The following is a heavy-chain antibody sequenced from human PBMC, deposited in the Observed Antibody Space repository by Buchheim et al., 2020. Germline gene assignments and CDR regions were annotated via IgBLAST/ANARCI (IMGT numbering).Heavy chain of an antibody. V-gene: IGHV3-23*01. D-gene: IGHD2-21*02. CDR1: GFTFRSCG. CDR2: IRDSGGST. Sequence: EVQLLESGGGLVQSGGSLRLSCAASGFTFRSCGMSWVRQAPGKGLEWVSSIRDSGGSTYYADSVKGRFTTSRDNSKSTLYLQMSSLRADDTAVYYCAKSYCGGDCYSFDYWGQGTL. CDR3: AKSYCGGDCYSFDY. J-gene: IGHJ4*02.